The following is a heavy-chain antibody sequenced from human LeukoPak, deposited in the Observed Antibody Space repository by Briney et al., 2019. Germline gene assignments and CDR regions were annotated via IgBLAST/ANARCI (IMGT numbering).Heavy chain of an antibody. Sequence: ASVKVSCKASGYTFTGYYIHWVRQAPGQGLEWMGWISAYSGNTNYAQKLQGRVTMTTDTSTSTAYMELRSLRSDDTAVYYCARDGYYDSSGYYDAFDIWGQGTMVTVSS. CDR1: GYTFTGYY. V-gene: IGHV1-18*04. CDR2: ISAYSGNT. J-gene: IGHJ3*02. D-gene: IGHD3-22*01. CDR3: ARDGYYDSSGYYDAFDI.